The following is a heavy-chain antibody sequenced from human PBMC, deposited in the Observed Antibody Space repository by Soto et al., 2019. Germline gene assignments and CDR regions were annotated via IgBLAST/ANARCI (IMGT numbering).Heavy chain of an antibody. D-gene: IGHD3-10*01. CDR3: AMGREKYYGSGSRDS. Sequence: QVQLVESGGGVVQPGRSLRLSCAASGFTFSSYGMHWVRQAPGKGLEWVAVISYDGSNEYDADSVKGRFTISRDNSKNTLYLQVNSLRAEDTAVYSCAMGREKYYGSGSRDSWGQGTLVTVSS. V-gene: IGHV3-30*03. CDR2: ISYDGSNE. J-gene: IGHJ1*01. CDR1: GFTFSSYG.